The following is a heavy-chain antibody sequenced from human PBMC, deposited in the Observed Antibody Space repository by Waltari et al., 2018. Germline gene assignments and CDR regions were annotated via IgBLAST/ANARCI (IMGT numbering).Heavy chain of an antibody. CDR2: INHSGST. V-gene: IGHV4-34*01. D-gene: IGHD5-12*01. J-gene: IGHJ5*02. Sequence: QVQLQQWGAGLLKPSETLSLPCAVYGGSFSGYYWSWIRQPPGKGLEWIGEINHSGSTNYNPSLKSRVTISVDTSKNQFSLKLSSVTAADTAVYYCASGNIVATSWGQGTLVTVSS. CDR3: ASGNIVATS. CDR1: GGSFSGYY.